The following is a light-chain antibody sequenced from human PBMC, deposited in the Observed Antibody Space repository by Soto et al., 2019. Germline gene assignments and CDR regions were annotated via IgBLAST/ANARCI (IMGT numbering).Light chain of an antibody. CDR3: ETWDFNTRV. J-gene: IGLJ3*02. CDR2: LEGSGSY. CDR1: SGHSSYI. Sequence: QLVLTQSSSASASLGSSVKLTCTLSSGHSSYIIAWHQQQPGKAPRYLVKLEGSGSYNKGSEVPDRFSGSSSGADRYLTISTLQFEDEADYYCETWDFNTRVFGGGTKLTVL. V-gene: IGLV4-60*02.